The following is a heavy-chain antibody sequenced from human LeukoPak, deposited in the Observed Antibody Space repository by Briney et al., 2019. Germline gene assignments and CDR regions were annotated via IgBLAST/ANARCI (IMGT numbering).Heavy chain of an antibody. Sequence: ASVTVSFKATGGTFISYAISSVRQAPGQQVEGMGGIIAIFGTAIYTQKFQCRVTITSEESTSTAYMQLSSLRCEDTAVYYCTLLMTTVTHDASDISGEGKMVSASS. J-gene: IGHJ3*02. CDR3: TLLMTTVTHDASDI. D-gene: IGHD4-11*01. V-gene: IGHV1-69*13. CDR2: IIAIFGTA. CDR1: GGTFISYA.